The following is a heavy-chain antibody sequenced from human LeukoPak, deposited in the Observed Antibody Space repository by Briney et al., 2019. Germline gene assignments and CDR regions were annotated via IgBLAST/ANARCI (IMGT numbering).Heavy chain of an antibody. CDR2: IYETGST. Sequence: SETLSLTCAVYGGSFSGYYWGWIRQPPGKGLEWIGCIYETGSTYYKSSLKSRVTISVDTSKNQFSLKLSSVTAADTAVYYCARHSGSGYYFYFYTMDVWGQGATVTVSS. V-gene: IGHV4-34*01. J-gene: IGHJ6*01. D-gene: IGHD1-26*01. CDR3: ARHSGSGYYFYFYTMDV. CDR1: GGSFSGYY.